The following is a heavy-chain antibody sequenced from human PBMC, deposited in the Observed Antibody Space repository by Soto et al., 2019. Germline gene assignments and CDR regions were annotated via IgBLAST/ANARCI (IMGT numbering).Heavy chain of an antibody. V-gene: IGHV3-23*01. Sequence: GGSLRLSCAGSGFTFSNYALNWVRQSPGKGLEWVSTISSGGDATYYADSVKGRFTISRDNSKNTLSLQMSSLRAEDSAIYYCARDPSTGSADYWGQGTLVTVSS. J-gene: IGHJ4*02. CDR2: ISSGGDAT. D-gene: IGHD3-9*01. CDR1: GFTFSNYA. CDR3: ARDPSTGSADY.